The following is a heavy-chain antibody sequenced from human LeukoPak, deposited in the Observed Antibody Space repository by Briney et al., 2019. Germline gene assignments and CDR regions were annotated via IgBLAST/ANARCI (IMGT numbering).Heavy chain of an antibody. CDR1: GFTFSNYA. Sequence: GGSLRLSCAASGFTFSNYAMSWVRQAPGKGLEWVSTISGSGGSTYYADSVKGRFTISRDNSKNTLYLQLNSLRAEDTAVYYCAKSTSPLYYYYCMDVWGQGTTVTVSS. D-gene: IGHD2-2*01. CDR2: ISGSGGST. V-gene: IGHV3-23*01. CDR3: AKSTSPLYYYYCMDV. J-gene: IGHJ6*02.